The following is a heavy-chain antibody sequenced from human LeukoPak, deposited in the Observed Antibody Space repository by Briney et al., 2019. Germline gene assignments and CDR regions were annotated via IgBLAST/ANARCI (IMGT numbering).Heavy chain of an antibody. V-gene: IGHV4-30-4*01. J-gene: IGHJ4*02. D-gene: IGHD3-22*01. Sequence: SQTLSLTCTVSGGSISSGDYYWSWIRQPPGKGLEWIGYIYYSGSTYYNPSLKSRVTISVDKSKNQFSLKLSSVTAADTAVYYCARDGYYDSGGYLTDYWGQGTLVTVSS. CDR1: GGSISSGDYY. CDR3: ARDGYYDSGGYLTDY. CDR2: IYYSGST.